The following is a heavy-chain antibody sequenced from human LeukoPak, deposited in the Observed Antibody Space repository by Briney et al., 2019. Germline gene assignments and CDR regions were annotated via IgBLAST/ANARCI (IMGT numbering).Heavy chain of an antibody. J-gene: IGHJ2*01. CDR2: INHSGST. CDR3: ARRRVVVVAATVPSLKRYWYFDL. V-gene: IGHV4-34*01. Sequence: PSETLSLTCAVYGGSFSGHYWSWIRQPPGKGLEWIGEINHSGSTNYNPSLKSRVIISVDTSKNQFSLKLSSVTAADTAVYYCARRRVVVVAATVPSLKRYWYFDLWGRGTLVTVSS. D-gene: IGHD2-15*01. CDR1: GGSFSGHY.